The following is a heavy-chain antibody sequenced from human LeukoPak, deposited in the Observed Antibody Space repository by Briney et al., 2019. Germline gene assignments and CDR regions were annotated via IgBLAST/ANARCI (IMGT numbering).Heavy chain of an antibody. V-gene: IGHV1-69*01. CDR3: ASPGYQLLFGTSMWFDP. D-gene: IGHD2-2*01. CDR1: GGTDSRYV. Sequence: ALVKLSCNAAGGTDSRYVISRLGQSPGQRRECMRGIIPIFGTVNYAQKFQGRVTITADESTSTAYMELSSLRSEDTAVYYCASPGYQLLFGTSMWFDPWGQGTLVTVSS. CDR2: IIPIFGTV. J-gene: IGHJ5*02.